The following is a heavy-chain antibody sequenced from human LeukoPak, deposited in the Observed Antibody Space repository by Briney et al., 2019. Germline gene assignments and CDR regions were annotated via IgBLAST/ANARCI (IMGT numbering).Heavy chain of an antibody. V-gene: IGHV3-21*01. CDR1: GFTFSTYG. CDR2: ITSSSYI. CDR3: ARDSPSGSYYYFDY. J-gene: IGHJ4*02. Sequence: GSLRLSCVASGFTFSTYGMSWVRQAPGKGLEWVSSITSSSYIYYADSVKGRFTISRDNAKNSLYLQMNSLRAEDTAVYYCARDSPSGSYYYFDYWGQGTMVTVSS. D-gene: IGHD1-26*01.